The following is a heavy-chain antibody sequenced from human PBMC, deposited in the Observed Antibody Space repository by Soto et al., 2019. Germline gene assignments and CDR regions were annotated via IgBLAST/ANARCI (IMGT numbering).Heavy chain of an antibody. Sequence: EVQLVESGGGLVQPGGSLRLSCEASGFTFSSYSMKWVRQAPGKGLEWLSFISTNGRTTYYADSVKGRFIISRDNAKNSLYLQVNSLRVEDTAVYYCARNLIKGYCSGGSCRIDAFDFWGPGTMVTVSS. CDR1: GFTFSSYS. V-gene: IGHV3-48*01. J-gene: IGHJ3*01. CDR3: ARNLIKGYCSGGSCRIDAFDF. CDR2: ISTNGRTT. D-gene: IGHD2-15*01.